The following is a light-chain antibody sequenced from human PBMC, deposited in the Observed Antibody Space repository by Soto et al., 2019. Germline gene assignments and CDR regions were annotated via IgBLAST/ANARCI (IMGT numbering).Light chain of an antibody. V-gene: IGKV3-20*01. CDR3: QQYRSSPRT. CDR2: AAT. CDR1: ESVSSSY. J-gene: IGKJ2*01. Sequence: EIVFTQSPGTLSLSPGERATLSCRASESVSSSYIAWYQQKPGQAPRLLIYAATSRATGIPDRLSGSGSGTDFTLTISRLEPEDSAMYYCQQYRSSPRTFGQGTKVDIK.